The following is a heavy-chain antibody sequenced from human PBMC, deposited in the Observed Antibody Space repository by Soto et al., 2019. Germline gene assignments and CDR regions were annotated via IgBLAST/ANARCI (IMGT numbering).Heavy chain of an antibody. CDR2: IWYDGSEK. D-gene: IGHD1-1*01. CDR1: GFTFSAYG. J-gene: IGHJ4*02. V-gene: IGHV3-33*01. CDR3: ARQSLGNIRLRGFDY. Sequence: QVQLVESGGGVVQPGRSLRLSCAASGFTFSAYGMHWVRQAPGKGLEWVAVIWYDGSEKYYADSVKGRFTISRDNSKNTLYLQMNGLRVEDTALYYCARQSLGNIRLRGFDYWGQGALVTVAS.